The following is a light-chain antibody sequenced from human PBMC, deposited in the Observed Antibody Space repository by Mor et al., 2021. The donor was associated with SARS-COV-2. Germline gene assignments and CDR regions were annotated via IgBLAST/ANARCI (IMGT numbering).Light chain of an antibody. J-gene: IGKJ4*01. Sequence: GVPSRFSGSGSGTDFTLIISSLQPEDVATYYCQAHNSASPELSFGGGTKVEIK. V-gene: IGKV1-27*01. CDR3: QAHNSASPELS.